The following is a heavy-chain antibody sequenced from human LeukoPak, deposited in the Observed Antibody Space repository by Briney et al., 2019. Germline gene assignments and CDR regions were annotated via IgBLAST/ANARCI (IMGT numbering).Heavy chain of an antibody. CDR2: ISGSGGST. J-gene: IGHJ4*02. Sequence: GRSLRLSCAASGFTFSSYAMSWVRQAPGKGLEWVSAISGSGGSTYYADSVKGRFTISRDNSKNTLYLQMNSLRAEDTAVYYCANPNLRQQLVYYFDYWGQGTLVTVSS. CDR3: ANPNLRQQLVYYFDY. CDR1: GFTFSSYA. D-gene: IGHD6-13*01. V-gene: IGHV3-23*01.